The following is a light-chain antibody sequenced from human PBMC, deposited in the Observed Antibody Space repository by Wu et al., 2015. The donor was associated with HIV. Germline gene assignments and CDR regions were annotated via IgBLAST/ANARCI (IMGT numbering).Light chain of an antibody. Sequence: EIVLTQSPGTLSLSPGERATLSCRASQSVSSSYLAWYQQKPGQAPRLLIYGASSRATGIPDRFSGSGSGTEFTLTISRLEPQDFAVYYCQQYSSSPGYSFGQGTKLRIK. CDR3: QQYSSSPGYS. V-gene: IGKV3-20*01. J-gene: IGKJ2*03. CDR2: GAS. CDR1: QSVSSSY.